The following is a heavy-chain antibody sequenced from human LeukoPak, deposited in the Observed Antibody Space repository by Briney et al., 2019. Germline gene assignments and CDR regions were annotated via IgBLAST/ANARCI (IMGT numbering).Heavy chain of an antibody. CDR1: GGSIGSYH. CDR3: VASYGGYVLDY. CDR2: VFDNGGT. V-gene: IGHV4-59*01. J-gene: IGHJ4*02. D-gene: IGHD5-12*01. Sequence: SETLSLTCSVSGGSIGSYHWNWIRQPSGKGLEWIGIVFDNGGTKHNPSLKSRVAISVDTSKNQFALKLSSVTAADTAVYYCVASYGGYVLDYWGQGALVIVSS.